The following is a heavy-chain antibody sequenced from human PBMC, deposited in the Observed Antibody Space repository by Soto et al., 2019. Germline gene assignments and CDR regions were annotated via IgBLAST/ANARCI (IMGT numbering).Heavy chain of an antibody. CDR3: AKALADSGYDFSGMDV. J-gene: IGHJ6*02. CDR2: ISYDGSNK. D-gene: IGHD5-12*01. V-gene: IGHV3-30*18. CDR1: GFTFSSYG. Sequence: GGSLRLSCAASGFTFSSYGMHWVRQAPGKGLEWVAVISYDGSNKYYADSVKGRFTISRDNSKNTLYLQMNSLRAEDTAVYYCAKALADSGYDFSGMDVWGQGTTVTVSS.